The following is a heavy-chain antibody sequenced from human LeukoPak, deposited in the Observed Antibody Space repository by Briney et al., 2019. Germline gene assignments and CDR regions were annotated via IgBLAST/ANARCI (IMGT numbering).Heavy chain of an antibody. CDR2: IYYSGGT. Sequence: SGTLSLTCTVSGGSISSSTHYWGWIRQPPGKGLEWIGSIYYSGGTYYSSSLKSRVTISVDTSKNHFSLRLSSVTAADTAVYYCARVDCSSTSCDLGAFDIWGQGTMVTVSS. CDR1: GGSISSSTHY. J-gene: IGHJ3*02. D-gene: IGHD2-2*01. V-gene: IGHV4-39*07. CDR3: ARVDCSSTSCDLGAFDI.